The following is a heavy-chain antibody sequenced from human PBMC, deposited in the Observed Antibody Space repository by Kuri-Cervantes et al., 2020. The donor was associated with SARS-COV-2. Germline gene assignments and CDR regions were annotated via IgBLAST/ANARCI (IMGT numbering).Heavy chain of an antibody. D-gene: IGHD2-2*02. CDR3: TTFYTLDVFDY. CDR2: IKLDGSEK. CDR1: GLTFSSYW. Sequence: GGSLRLSCAASGLTFSSYWMTWVRQAPGKGLEWVANIKLDGSEKYYVGSVKGRFTISRDNAKNSPYLQMNSLRAEDTAVYYCTTFYTLDVFDYWGQGTLVTVSS. V-gene: IGHV3-7*03. J-gene: IGHJ4*02.